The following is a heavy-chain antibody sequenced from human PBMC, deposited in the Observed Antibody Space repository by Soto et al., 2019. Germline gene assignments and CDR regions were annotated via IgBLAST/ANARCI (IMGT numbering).Heavy chain of an antibody. CDR1: GASISSSSYY. J-gene: IGHJ5*01. D-gene: IGHD2-8*01. Sequence: QVQLQESGPGLVKPSETLSLTCTVSGASISSSSYYWGWIRQPPGKGLEWIGSIYYSGDTSYNPSLKIRVTITVDPSRKQFSLKLSSVPASDTAVYCCARHPYTNPSWFESWGQGTLVTVSS. V-gene: IGHV4-39*01. CDR3: ARHPYTNPSWFES. CDR2: IYYSGDT.